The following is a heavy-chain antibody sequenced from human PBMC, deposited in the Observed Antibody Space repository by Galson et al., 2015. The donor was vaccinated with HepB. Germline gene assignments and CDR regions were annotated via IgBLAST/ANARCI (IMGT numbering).Heavy chain of an antibody. CDR2: ISYSGDST. CDR1: GFTFSSSA. J-gene: IGHJ4*02. CDR3: AKDIQASH. V-gene: IGHV3-23*01. D-gene: IGHD6-6*01. Sequence: SLRLSCATSGFTFSSSAMSWVRQAPGKGLEWVSLISYSGDSTYYADSVKGRSTISRDNSKNTLYLQMNTLRAEDTAVYYCAKDIQASHWGQGTLVTVSS.